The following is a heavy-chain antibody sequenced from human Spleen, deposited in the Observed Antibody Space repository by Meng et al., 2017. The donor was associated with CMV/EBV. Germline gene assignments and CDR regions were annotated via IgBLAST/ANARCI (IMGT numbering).Heavy chain of an antibody. V-gene: IGHV4-39*07. CDR2: IYYSGST. CDR3: ARGRRFLEWLLYREWFDP. D-gene: IGHD3-3*01. Sequence: SETLSLTCTVSGGSISSSSYYWGWIRQPPGKGLEWIGIIYYSGSTYYNPSLKSRVTISVDTSKNQFSLKLSSVTAADTAVYYCARGRRFLEWLLYREWFDPWGQGTLVTVSS. CDR1: GGSISSSSYY. J-gene: IGHJ5*02.